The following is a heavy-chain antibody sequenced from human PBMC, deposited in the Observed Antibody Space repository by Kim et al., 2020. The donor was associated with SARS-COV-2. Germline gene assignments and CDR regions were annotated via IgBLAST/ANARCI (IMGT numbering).Heavy chain of an antibody. J-gene: IGHJ4*02. CDR1: GFTFSSYA. Sequence: GGSLRLSCAASGFTFSSYAMSWVRQAPGKGLEWVSAISGSGGSTYYADSVKGRFTISRDNSKNTLYLQMNSLRAEDTAVYYCARRIVGATSGSPNWGQGTLVTVSS. D-gene: IGHD1-26*01. V-gene: IGHV3-23*01. CDR3: ARRIVGATSGSPN. CDR2: ISGSGGST.